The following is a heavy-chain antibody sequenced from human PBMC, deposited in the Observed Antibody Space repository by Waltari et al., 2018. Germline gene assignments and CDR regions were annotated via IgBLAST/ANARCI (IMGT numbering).Heavy chain of an antibody. CDR3: ARDGRGPGLTKVDV. D-gene: IGHD2-21*01. J-gene: IGHJ6*02. CDR2: ISESGHST. CDR1: GFRLGSYE. Sequence: VESGGGLVQPGGSVRLSCAASGFRLGSYEMNWVRQGPGKGLEWISYISESGHSTFYADSVKGRFTVSRDNAKNSLHLQMNSLRAEDSATYYCARDGRGPGLTKVDVWGQGTTVTVSS. V-gene: IGHV3-48*03.